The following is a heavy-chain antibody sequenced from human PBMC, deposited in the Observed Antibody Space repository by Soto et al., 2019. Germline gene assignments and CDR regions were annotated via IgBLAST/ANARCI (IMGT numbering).Heavy chain of an antibody. CDR1: GFTFSSYF. Sequence: GGSQSLSSASSGFTFSSYFMHLIRPTPGKGLEWVAVIWYDGSNKYYADSVKGRFTISRDNSKNTLYLQMNSLRAEDTAVYYCARADSSGWHIEYYYYGMDVWGQGTTVTVSS. V-gene: IGHV3-33*01. D-gene: IGHD6-25*01. CDR2: IWYDGSNK. CDR3: ARADSSGWHIEYYYYGMDV. J-gene: IGHJ6*02.